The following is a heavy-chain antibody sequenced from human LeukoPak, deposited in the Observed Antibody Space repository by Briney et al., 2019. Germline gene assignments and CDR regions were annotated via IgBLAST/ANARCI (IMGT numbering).Heavy chain of an antibody. J-gene: IGHJ6*02. V-gene: IGHV3-30*18. D-gene: IGHD3-16*01. CDR2: ISYDGSNK. Sequence: GGSLRLSCAASGFTFSCYGMHWVRQAPGKGLEWVAVISYDGSNKYYADSVKGRFTISRDNSKNTLYLQMNSLRAEDTAVYYCAKELGKRDGMDVWGQGTTVTVSS. CDR1: GFTFSCYG. CDR3: AKELGKRDGMDV.